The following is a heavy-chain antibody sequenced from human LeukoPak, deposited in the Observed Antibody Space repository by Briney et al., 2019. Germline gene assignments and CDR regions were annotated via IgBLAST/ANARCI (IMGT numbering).Heavy chain of an antibody. J-gene: IGHJ4*02. V-gene: IGHV3-74*01. D-gene: IGHD3-3*01. CDR1: GFPYGSTS. Sequence: GGSLSLSCTASGFPYGSTSMHWVRQAPGKGLEWVSGIQRDGTSPTYADSVKGRFIISRDNAKGSAYLQMNILRAEDTAVYYCSSGHYGPDYWGQGTLVTVSS. CDR3: SSGHYGPDY. CDR2: IQRDGTSP.